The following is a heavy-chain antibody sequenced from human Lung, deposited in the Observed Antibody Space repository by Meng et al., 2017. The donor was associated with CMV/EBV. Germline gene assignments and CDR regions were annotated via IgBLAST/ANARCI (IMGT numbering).Heavy chain of an antibody. CDR3: ARDLEY. D-gene: IGHD1-1*01. CDR2: LYDSGST. V-gene: IGHV4-39*07. J-gene: IGHJ4*02. Sequence: QVQLQGSGPGLLSASETPSLTCSVSGCSISSSTYYWAWIRQPPGKGLEWIGSLYDSGSTYYHPSLKSRVTISVDTSKTYFSLKLRSVTAADTAVYYCARDLEYWGQGTLVTVSS. CDR1: GCSISSSTYY.